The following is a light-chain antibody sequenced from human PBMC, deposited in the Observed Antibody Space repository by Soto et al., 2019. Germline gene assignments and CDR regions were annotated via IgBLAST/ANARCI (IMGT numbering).Light chain of an antibody. CDR1: SSDVGGYNY. J-gene: IGLJ2*01. V-gene: IGLV2-14*01. CDR2: EVS. Sequence: QSVLPQPASVSGSPGQSITISCTGTSSDVGGYNYVSWYQQHPGKAPKLMIYEVSNRPSGGSNRFSGSKSGNTASLTISGLQAEDEANYYCSSYTSSSTLVFGGGTQRTVL. CDR3: SSYTSSSTLV.